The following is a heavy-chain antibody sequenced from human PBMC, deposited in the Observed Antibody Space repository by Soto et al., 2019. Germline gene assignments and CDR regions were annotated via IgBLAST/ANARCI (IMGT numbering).Heavy chain of an antibody. CDR2: INPNSGGT. Sequence: QVQLVQSGAEVKKPGASVKVSCKASGYTFTGYYMHWVRQAPGQGLEWMGWINPNSGGTNYAQKFQGWVTMTRDTSISTAYMERSRPRSDDTAVYYCARDARGDEAPMDYWGQGTLVTVSS. V-gene: IGHV1-2*04. CDR3: ARDARGDEAPMDY. CDR1: GYTFTGYY. J-gene: IGHJ4*02. D-gene: IGHD3-10*01.